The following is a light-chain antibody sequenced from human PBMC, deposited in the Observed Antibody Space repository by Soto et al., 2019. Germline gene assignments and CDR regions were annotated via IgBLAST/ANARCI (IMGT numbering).Light chain of an antibody. CDR3: SSYAGTAYV. CDR2: EVT. J-gene: IGLJ1*01. CDR1: SSDVGGYNY. Sequence: QSVLTQPPSASGSPGQSVTISCTGTSSDVGGYNYVSWYQQHPGKAPKLMIYEVTKRPSGVPDRFSGSKSGNTASLTFSGHQAEDEADYYCSSYAGTAYVFGTGTKVTVL. V-gene: IGLV2-8*01.